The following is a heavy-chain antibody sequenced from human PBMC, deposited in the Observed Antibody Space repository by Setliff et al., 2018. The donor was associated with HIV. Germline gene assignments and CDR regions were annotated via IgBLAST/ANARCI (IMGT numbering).Heavy chain of an antibody. D-gene: IGHD1-1*01. J-gene: IGHJ5*02. Sequence: ASVKVSCKASGYTLTDYYMHWVRQVPGRGLEWMGWVMPNSGGTDYAQKFQDRVTLTTDMSTGTAYMDLRGLTSDDTAIYFCARSQGGRQLFHNWFDPWGQGTLVTVS. V-gene: IGHV1-2*02. CDR1: GYTLTDYY. CDR3: ARSQGGRQLFHNWFDP. CDR2: VMPNSGGT.